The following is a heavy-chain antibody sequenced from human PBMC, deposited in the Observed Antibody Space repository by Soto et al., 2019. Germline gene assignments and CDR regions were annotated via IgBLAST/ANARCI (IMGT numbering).Heavy chain of an antibody. CDR1: GGSISSGGYY. D-gene: IGHD2-8*01. Sequence: QVQLQESGPGLVKPSQTLSLTCTVSGGSISSGGYYWSWIRQHPGKGLEWIGCIYYSGSTYYNPSLKSRVTISVDTSKNQFSLKLSSVTAADTAVYYCARDRLYCTNGVCYVSWFDPWGQGTLVTVSS. J-gene: IGHJ5*02. CDR3: ARDRLYCTNGVCYVSWFDP. V-gene: IGHV4-31*03. CDR2: IYYSGST.